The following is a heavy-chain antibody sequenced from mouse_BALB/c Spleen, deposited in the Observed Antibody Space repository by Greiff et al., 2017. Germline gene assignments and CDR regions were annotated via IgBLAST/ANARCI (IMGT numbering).Heavy chain of an antibody. Sequence: VQLKESGPGLVKPSQSLSLTCSVTGYSITSGYYWNWIRQFPGNKLEWMGYISYDGSNNYNPSLKNQISITRDTSKNQFFLKLNSVTTEDTATYYCARGSQFAYWGQGTLVTVSA. J-gene: IGHJ3*01. CDR2: ISYDGSN. V-gene: IGHV3-6*02. CDR3: ARGSQFAY. CDR1: GYSITSGYY.